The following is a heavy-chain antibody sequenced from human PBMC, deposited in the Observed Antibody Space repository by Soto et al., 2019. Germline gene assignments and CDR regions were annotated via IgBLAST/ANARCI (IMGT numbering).Heavy chain of an antibody. CDR2: IYWDDDK. Sequence: QITLKESGPTLVKPTQTLTLTCTFSGFSLRTGGVGVGWFRQPPGKALEWLAVIYWDDDKRYSPSLKTRLTINQDTPRKQVVLTINNQDPVEHGKKYCAHSPFFGDKLDYWGQGTLVTVSS. CDR3: AHSPFFGDKLDY. J-gene: IGHJ4*02. D-gene: IGHD2-21*01. V-gene: IGHV2-5*02. CDR1: GFSLRTGGVG.